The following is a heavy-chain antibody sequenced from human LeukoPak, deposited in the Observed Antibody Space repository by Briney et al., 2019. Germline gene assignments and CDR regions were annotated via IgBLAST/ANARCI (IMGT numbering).Heavy chain of an antibody. CDR2: VSDSGGRI. CDR3: ARSPVVAAFDY. CDR1: GFPFRSYV. Sequence: GGSLRLSCAASGFPFRSYVMNWVRQVPGKGLEWVSSVSDSGGRIHYADPVKGRFTISRDNSKNTLYLQMNSLRAEDAAVYYCARSPVVAAFDYWGQGTLVTVSS. J-gene: IGHJ4*02. D-gene: IGHD2-15*01. V-gene: IGHV3-23*01.